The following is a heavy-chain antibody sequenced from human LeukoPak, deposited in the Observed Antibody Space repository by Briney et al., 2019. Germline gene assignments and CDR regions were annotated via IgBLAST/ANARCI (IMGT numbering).Heavy chain of an antibody. J-gene: IGHJ5*02. CDR1: GYSISSGYY. V-gene: IGHV4-38-2*01. Sequence: SETLSLTCAVSGYSISSGYYWGWIRQTPGKGLEWIGSIYHSGSTYYNPSLRSRVTISVDTSKNQFSLKLSSVTAADTAVFYCARDQILSTSDLWGQGTLVTVSS. CDR2: IYHSGST. CDR3: ARDQILSTSDL. D-gene: IGHD2/OR15-2a*01.